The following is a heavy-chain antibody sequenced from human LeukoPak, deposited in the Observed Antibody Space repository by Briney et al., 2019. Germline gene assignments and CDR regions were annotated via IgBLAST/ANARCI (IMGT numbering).Heavy chain of an antibody. Sequence: SETLSLTCTVSGGSISSYYWGWIRQPPGKGLEWIGYIYYSGSTNYNPSLKSRVTISVDTSKNQFSLKLSSVTAADTAVYYCARSDVMITFGGVIVYYFDYWGQGTLVTVSS. V-gene: IGHV4-59*01. CDR2: IYYSGST. J-gene: IGHJ4*02. CDR3: ARSDVMITFGGVIVYYFDY. CDR1: GGSISSYY. D-gene: IGHD3-16*02.